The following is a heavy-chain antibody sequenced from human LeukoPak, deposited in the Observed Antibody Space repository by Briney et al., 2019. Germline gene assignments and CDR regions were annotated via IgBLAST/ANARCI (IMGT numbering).Heavy chain of an antibody. V-gene: IGHV1-18*01. CDR2: ISAYNGNT. D-gene: IGHD2-2*01. J-gene: IGHJ5*02. CDR3: ARDTRLGYCSSTSCYNWFDP. CDR1: GYTFTSYG. Sequence: ASVKVSCKASGYTFTSYGISWVRQAPGQGLEWRGWISAYNGNTNYAQKLQGRVTMTTDTSTSTAYMELRSLRSDDTAVYYCARDTRLGYCSSTSCYNWFDPWGQGTLVTVSS.